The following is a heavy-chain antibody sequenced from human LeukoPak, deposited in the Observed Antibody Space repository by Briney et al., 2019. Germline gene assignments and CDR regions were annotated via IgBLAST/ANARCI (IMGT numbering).Heavy chain of an antibody. V-gene: IGHV4-39*07. D-gene: IGHD4-11*01. J-gene: IGHJ6*03. CDR1: GGSISSSSYY. CDR2: IYYSGST. CDR3: ATRLPNYYYYYMDV. Sequence: PSETLSLTCTVSGGSISSSSYYWGWIRQPPGKGLEWIGSIYYSGSTYYNPSLKSRVTISVDTSKNQFSLKLSSVTAADTAVYYCATRLPNYYYYYMDVWGRGTTVTVSS.